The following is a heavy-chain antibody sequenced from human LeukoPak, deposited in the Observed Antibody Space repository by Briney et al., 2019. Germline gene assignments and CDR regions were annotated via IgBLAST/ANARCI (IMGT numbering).Heavy chain of an antibody. Sequence: GGSLRLSCAASGFTFDDYAMHWVRQAPGKGLEWVSLISWDGGSTYYADSVKGRFTISRDNSKNSLYLQMNSLRAEDTALYYCPKDNNHYGDYSYCDYWGQGTLVTVSS. CDR1: GFTFDDYA. J-gene: IGHJ4*02. CDR2: ISWDGGST. V-gene: IGHV3-43D*03. CDR3: PKDNNHYGDYSYCDY. D-gene: IGHD4-17*01.